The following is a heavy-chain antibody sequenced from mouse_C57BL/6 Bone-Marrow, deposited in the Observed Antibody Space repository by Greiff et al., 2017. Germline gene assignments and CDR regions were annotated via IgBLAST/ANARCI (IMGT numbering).Heavy chain of an antibody. CDR1: GYTFTDYE. D-gene: IGHD4-1*02. CDR3: TSTGTTRVYFDY. Sequence: VQLKESGAELVRPGASVTLSCKASGYTFTDYEMHWVKQTPVHGLEWIGAIDPETGGTAYNQKFKGKAILTADKSSSTAYMELRSLTSEDSAVYYCTSTGTTRVYFDYWGQGTTLTVSS. J-gene: IGHJ2*01. CDR2: IDPETGGT. V-gene: IGHV1-15*01.